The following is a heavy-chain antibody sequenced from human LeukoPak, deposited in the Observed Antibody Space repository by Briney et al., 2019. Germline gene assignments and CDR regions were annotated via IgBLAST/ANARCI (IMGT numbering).Heavy chain of an antibody. D-gene: IGHD3-16*02. CDR1: GGAFSGYY. CDR3: AREIIWGTYRRLYYFDT. CDR2: INHSGNT. Sequence: SETLSLTCGVSGGAFSGYYWNWIRQCPGKGLEWGGEINHSGNTRYNPSLRSRITMSVDTCRNHFSLKLSSATAAGTAVYVCAREIIWGTYRRLYYFDTWGQGTLVTVSS. V-gene: IGHV4-34*01. J-gene: IGHJ4*02.